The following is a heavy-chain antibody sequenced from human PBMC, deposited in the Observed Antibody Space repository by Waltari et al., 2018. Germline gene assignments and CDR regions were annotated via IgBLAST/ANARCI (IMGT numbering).Heavy chain of an antibody. CDR1: GGSISSSNW. J-gene: IGHJ5*02. D-gene: IGHD1-26*01. CDR2: IDHSGST. CDR3: AREGVSSGYNWFDP. V-gene: IGHV4-4*02. Sequence: QVQLQESGPGLVKPSGTLSLTCAVSGGSISSSNWWSWVRQPPGKGLEWIGEIDHSGSTSYNPSLKSRVTISVDKSKNQFSLKLSSVTAADTAVYYCAREGVSSGYNWFDPWGQGTLVTVSS.